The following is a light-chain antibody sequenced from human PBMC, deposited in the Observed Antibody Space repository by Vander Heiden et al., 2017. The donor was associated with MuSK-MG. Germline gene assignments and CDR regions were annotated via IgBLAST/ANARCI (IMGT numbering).Light chain of an antibody. CDR1: QRVSSY. Sequence: EIVLTQSPATLSLSAGETATLSCRASQRVSSYLDLYQHKPGQTPRLLIFDASNRAAGVAARFSGSGCGTDFTLTISSREPEDFAIYYCQQRSNWPLLTFGGGTKVEIK. CDR3: QQRSNWPLLT. J-gene: IGKJ4*01. CDR2: DAS. V-gene: IGKV3-11*01.